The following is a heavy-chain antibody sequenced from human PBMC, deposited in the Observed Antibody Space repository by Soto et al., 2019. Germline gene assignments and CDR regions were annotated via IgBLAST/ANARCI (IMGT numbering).Heavy chain of an antibody. CDR3: AREYSSFDY. Sequence: QVQLQESGPGLVKPSETLSLTCTVSGGSISPYYWHWIRQPPGKGLGWIGYIHDSGAIYYNPSLNSRLVLSMDMSKRQFSLRLNPVTAADTAVYYCAREYSSFDYWGRGAPVTVSS. D-gene: IGHD4-4*01. CDR1: GGSISPYY. J-gene: IGHJ4*02. V-gene: IGHV4-59*01. CDR2: IHDSGAI.